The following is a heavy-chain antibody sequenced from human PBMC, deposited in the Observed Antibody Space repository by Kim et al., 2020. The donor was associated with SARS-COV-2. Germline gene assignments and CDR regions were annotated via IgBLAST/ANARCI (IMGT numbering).Heavy chain of an antibody. CDR3: ARDPHLSGYVDY. D-gene: IGHD1-26*01. J-gene: IGHJ4*02. V-gene: IGHV6-1*01. Sequence: EYAVSVKSRITIIPATTKNQFSLQLDAVTPEDTAVYYCARDPHLSGYVDYWGQGTLVTVSS.